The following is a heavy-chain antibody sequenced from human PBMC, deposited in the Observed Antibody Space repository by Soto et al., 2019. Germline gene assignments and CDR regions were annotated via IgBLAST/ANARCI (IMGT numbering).Heavy chain of an antibody. CDR2: IYYSGST. V-gene: IGHV4-30-4*01. CDR1: GGSISSGDYY. D-gene: IGHD2-2*02. J-gene: IGHJ5*02. CDR3: ARALLGYCSSTSCYTPPFDP. Sequence: SETLSLTCTVSGGSISSGDYYWSWIRQPPGKGLEWIGYIYYSGSTYYNPSLKSRVTISVDTSKNQSSLKLSSVTAADTAVYYCARALLGYCSSTSCYTPPFDPWGQGTLVTVSS.